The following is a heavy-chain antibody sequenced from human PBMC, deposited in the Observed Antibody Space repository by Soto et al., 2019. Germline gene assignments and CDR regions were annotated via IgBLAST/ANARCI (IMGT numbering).Heavy chain of an antibody. CDR1: GFTFSSYS. CDR2: ISSSSSYI. J-gene: IGHJ5*02. D-gene: IGHD2-15*01. Sequence: EVQLVESGGGLVKPGGSLRLSCAASGFTFSSYSMNWVRQAPGKGLEWVSSISSSSSYIYYADSVKGRFTISRDNAKNSLYLQMNSMRAEDTAVYYCASPQLDATGKWFDPWGQGTLVTVSS. CDR3: ASPQLDATGKWFDP. V-gene: IGHV3-21*01.